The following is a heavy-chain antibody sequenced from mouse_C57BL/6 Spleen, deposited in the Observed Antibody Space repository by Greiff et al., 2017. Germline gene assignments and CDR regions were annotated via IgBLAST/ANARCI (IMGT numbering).Heavy chain of an antibody. D-gene: IGHD3-3*01. CDR1: GFSLTSYG. CDR2: IWSGGST. Sequence: VKLVESGPGLVQPSQSLSITCTVSGFSLTSYGVHWVRQSPGKGLEWLGVIWSGGSTDYNAAFISRLSISKDNSKSQVFFKMNSLQADDTAIYYCARGGTDAMDYWGQGTSVTVSS. V-gene: IGHV2-2*01. J-gene: IGHJ4*01. CDR3: ARGGTDAMDY.